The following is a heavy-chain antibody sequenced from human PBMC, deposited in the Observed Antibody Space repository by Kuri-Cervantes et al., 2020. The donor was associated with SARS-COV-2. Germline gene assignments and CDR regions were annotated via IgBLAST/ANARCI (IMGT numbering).Heavy chain of an antibody. CDR3: AKSPFGFLEWFSGGMDV. V-gene: IGHV3-30*18. CDR2: ISHDGKNK. D-gene: IGHD3-3*01. Sequence: GESLKISCAASGFNFSRTDMHWVRQAPGKGLEWVAVISHDGKNKKCIASGKGRFTISRDNSQNTLYLQMNSLRAEDTAVYHCAKSPFGFLEWFSGGMDVWGQGTTVTVSS. CDR1: GFNFSRTD. J-gene: IGHJ6*02.